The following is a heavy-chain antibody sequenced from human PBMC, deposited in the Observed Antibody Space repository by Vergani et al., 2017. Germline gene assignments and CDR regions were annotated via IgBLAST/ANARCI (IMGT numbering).Heavy chain of an antibody. V-gene: IGHV1-69*01. CDR2: IFPIFGTA. CDR3: ASPRETSANWANDAFDI. D-gene: IGHD7-27*01. Sequence: QVQLVQSGAEVKKPGSSVKVSCNASGGTFSSYAISWVRQAPGQGLEWMGGIFPIFGTANYAQKFQGRVTITADESTSTAYMELSSLRSEDTAVYYCASPRETSANWANDAFDIWGQGTMVTVSS. J-gene: IGHJ3*02. CDR1: GGTFSSYA.